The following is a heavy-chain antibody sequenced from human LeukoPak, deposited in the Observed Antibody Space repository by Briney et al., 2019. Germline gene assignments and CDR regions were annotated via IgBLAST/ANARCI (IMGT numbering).Heavy chain of an antibody. V-gene: IGHV4-59*01. J-gene: IGHJ4*02. CDR1: GGSISSYY. CDR3: ARDHIGRWDY. CDR2: IYYSGST. Sequence: SETLSLTCTVSGGSISSYYWSWIRQPPGKGLEWIGYIYYSGSTNYNPSLKSRVTISVDTSKNQFSLKLSSVTAADTAVYYCARDHIGRWDYWGQGTLVTVSS. D-gene: IGHD4-23*01.